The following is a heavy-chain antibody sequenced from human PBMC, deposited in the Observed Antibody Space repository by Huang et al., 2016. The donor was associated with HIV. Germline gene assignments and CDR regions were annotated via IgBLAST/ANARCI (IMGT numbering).Heavy chain of an antibody. CDR1: GFTFRTYN. CDR3: ARFGSYYYGSGSYLDAFDI. J-gene: IGHJ3*02. Sequence: EVQLMESGGGLVQPGGSLRLSCAASGFTFRTYNMNWVRQAPGKGLEWVSYITSSSGSIYYADSVKGRFTSSRDNAKNSLYLQMNSLRAEDTAVYYCARFGSYYYGSGSYLDAFDIWGQGTMVTVSS. D-gene: IGHD3-10*01. CDR2: ITSSSGSI. V-gene: IGHV3-48*01.